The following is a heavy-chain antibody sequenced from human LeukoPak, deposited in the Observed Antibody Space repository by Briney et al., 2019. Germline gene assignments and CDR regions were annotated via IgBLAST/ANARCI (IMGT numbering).Heavy chain of an antibody. CDR2: ITGSGGDT. CDR3: AKEITNRLLFDI. CDR1: GFTFDDYG. D-gene: IGHD5-12*01. Sequence: GGSLRLSCAASGFTFDDYGMNWVRQAPGKGLEWVSFITGSGGDTYYADSVKGRFTLTRDNSKNTLYLQMNSLRAEDTAVYYCAKEITNRLLFDIWGQGTMVTVSS. V-gene: IGHV3-23*01. J-gene: IGHJ3*02.